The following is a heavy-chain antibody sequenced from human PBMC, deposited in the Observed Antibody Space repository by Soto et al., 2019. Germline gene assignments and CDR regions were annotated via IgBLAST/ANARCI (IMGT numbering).Heavy chain of an antibody. CDR1: GGSISSGGYY. Sequence: SETLSLTCTVSGGSISSGGYYWSWIRQHPGKGLEWIGYIYYSGSTYYNPSLKSRVTISVDTSKNQFSLRLSSVTAADTAVFYCARLIHCKTTSCYFDYWGPGTLVTVSS. D-gene: IGHD2-2*01. V-gene: IGHV4-31*03. J-gene: IGHJ4*02. CDR3: ARLIHCKTTSCYFDY. CDR2: IYYSGST.